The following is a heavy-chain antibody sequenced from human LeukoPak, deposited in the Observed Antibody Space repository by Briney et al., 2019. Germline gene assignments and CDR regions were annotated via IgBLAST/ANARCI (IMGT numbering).Heavy chain of an antibody. CDR2: IRFDGSGK. D-gene: IGHD3-10*01. J-gene: IGHJ6*03. Sequence: GGSLRLSCGVSGLTFKNYDMHWVRQTPGKGLEWVAFIRFDGSGKYYADSVKGRFTISRDNSKNTLYLQMNSLRAEDTAVYYCAKWFYYYYYMDVWGKGTTVTISS. CDR3: AKWFYYYYYMDV. V-gene: IGHV3-30*02. CDR1: GLTFKNYD.